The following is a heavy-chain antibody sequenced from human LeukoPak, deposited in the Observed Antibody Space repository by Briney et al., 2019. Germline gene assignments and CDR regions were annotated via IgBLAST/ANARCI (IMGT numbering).Heavy chain of an antibody. D-gene: IGHD5-24*01. CDR3: ARSGGYNYFLLDY. Sequence: SVKVSCKASGGTFSSYAISWVRQAPGQGLEWMGRIIPILGIANYAQKFQGRVTITADKSTSTAYMELSSLRSEDTAVYYCARSGGYNYFLLDYWGQGTLVTVSS. CDR1: GGTFSSYA. CDR2: IIPILGIA. J-gene: IGHJ4*02. V-gene: IGHV1-69*04.